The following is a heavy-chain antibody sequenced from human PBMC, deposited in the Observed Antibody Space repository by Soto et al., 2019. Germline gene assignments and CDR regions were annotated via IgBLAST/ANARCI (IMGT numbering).Heavy chain of an antibody. CDR2: IKSKTDGGTT. CDR1: GFTFSNAW. D-gene: IGHD2-8*01. V-gene: IGHV3-15*01. Sequence: LRLSCAASGFTFSNAWMSWVRQAPGKGLEWVGRIKSKTDGGTTDYAAPVKGRFTISRDDSKNTLYLQMNSLKTEDTAVYYCTTAPVNGVFDYWGQGTLVTVSS. CDR3: TTAPVNGVFDY. J-gene: IGHJ4*02.